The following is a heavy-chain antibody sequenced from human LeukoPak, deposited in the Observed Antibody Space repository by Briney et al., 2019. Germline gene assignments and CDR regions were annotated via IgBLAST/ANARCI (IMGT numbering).Heavy chain of an antibody. V-gene: IGHV3-23*01. D-gene: IGHD2-21*02. CDR3: AKDQHIVVVTASALDY. J-gene: IGHJ4*02. Sequence: GGSLRLSCAASGFTFSSYAMSWVRQAPGKGLEWVSAISGSGGSTYYADSVKGRFTISRDNSKNTLYLQMNSLRAEDTAVYYCAKDQHIVVVTASALDYWGQGTLVTVSS. CDR2: ISGSGGST. CDR1: GFTFSSYA.